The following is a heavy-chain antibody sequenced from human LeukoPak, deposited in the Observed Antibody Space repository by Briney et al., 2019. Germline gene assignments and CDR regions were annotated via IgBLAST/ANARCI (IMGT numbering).Heavy chain of an antibody. D-gene: IGHD3-3*01. CDR1: GFTFSSYG. Sequence: HPGGSLRLSGAASGFTFSSYGMHWVRQAPGKGLEWVACIRYDGSNKYYADSVKGRFTISRDNSKNTLYLQMNSLRAEDTAVYYCAKVKGRFVEWLPNDYWGQGTLVTVSS. V-gene: IGHV3-30*02. J-gene: IGHJ4*02. CDR3: AKVKGRFVEWLPNDY. CDR2: IRYDGSNK.